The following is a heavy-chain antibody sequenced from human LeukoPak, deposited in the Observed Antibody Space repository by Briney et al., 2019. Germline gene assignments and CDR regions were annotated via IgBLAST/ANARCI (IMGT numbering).Heavy chain of an antibody. Sequence: PGGSLRLSCAASGFTFDDYGMSWVRQAPGKGLERVSLINDSGGNTYYADSVKGRFTISRDNSKNTLFLQMSSLRAEDTAVYYCAKTSAGIRGGYFDYWGQGTLVTVSS. CDR2: INDSGGNT. CDR3: AKTSAGIRGGYFDY. D-gene: IGHD3-10*01. J-gene: IGHJ4*02. V-gene: IGHV3-23*01. CDR1: GFTFDDYG.